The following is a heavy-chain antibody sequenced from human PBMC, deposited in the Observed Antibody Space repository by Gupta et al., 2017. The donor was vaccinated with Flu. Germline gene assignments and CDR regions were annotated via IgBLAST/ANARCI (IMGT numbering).Heavy chain of an antibody. CDR2: IYYSGST. V-gene: IGHV4-39*01. J-gene: IGHJ4*02. Sequence: QLQLQESGPGLVKPSETLSLTCTVSGGSISSSSYYWGWIRQPPGKGLEWIGSIYYSGSTYYNPSLKSRVTISVDTSKNQFSLKLSSVTAADTAVYYCARHNWGRFDYFDYWGQGTLVTVSS. CDR1: GGSISSSSYY. CDR3: ARHNWGRFDYFDY. D-gene: IGHD7-27*01.